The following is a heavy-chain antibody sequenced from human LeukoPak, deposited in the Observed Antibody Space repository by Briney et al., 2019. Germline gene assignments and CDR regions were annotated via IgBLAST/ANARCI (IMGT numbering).Heavy chain of an antibody. CDR1: GFTFSSYA. J-gene: IGHJ6*02. V-gene: IGHV3-30*04. D-gene: IGHD3-10*01. Sequence: PGGSLRLSCAASGFTFSSYAMHWVRQAPGKGLEWVAVISYDGSNKHYGDSVKGRFTISRDNSKNTLYLQMNSLRAEDTAVYYCARGGRSYYGSGSYFHYYYYYGMDVWGQGTTVTVSS. CDR2: ISYDGSNK. CDR3: ARGGRSYYGSGSYFHYYYYYGMDV.